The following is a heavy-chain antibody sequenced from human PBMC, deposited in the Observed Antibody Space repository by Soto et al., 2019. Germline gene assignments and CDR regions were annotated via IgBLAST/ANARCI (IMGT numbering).Heavy chain of an antibody. CDR3: ARNRRAPRGWDDAFDI. CDR1: GYTFTSYG. Sequence: ASVKVSCKASGYTFTSYGISWVRQAPGQGLEWMGWISAYNGNTNYAQKLQGSVTMTTDTSTSTAYMELRSLRSDYTAVYDCARNRRAPRGWDDAFDIWGQGTMVTVSS. D-gene: IGHD1-26*01. J-gene: IGHJ3*02. V-gene: IGHV1-18*01. CDR2: ISAYNGNT.